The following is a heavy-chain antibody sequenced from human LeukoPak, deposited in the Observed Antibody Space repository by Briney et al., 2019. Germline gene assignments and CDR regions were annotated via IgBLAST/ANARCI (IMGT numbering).Heavy chain of an antibody. CDR2: INHSGST. V-gene: IGHV4-34*01. CDR1: GGSFSGYY. D-gene: IGHD5-18*01. CDR3: ARRPLYSYGRYYYYYYMDV. Sequence: PSETLSLTCAVYGGSFSGYYWSWIRQPPGKGLEWIGEINHSGSTNYNPSLKSRVTISVDTSKNQFSLKLSSVTAADTAVYYCARRPLYSYGRYYYYYYMDVWGKGTTVTISS. J-gene: IGHJ6*03.